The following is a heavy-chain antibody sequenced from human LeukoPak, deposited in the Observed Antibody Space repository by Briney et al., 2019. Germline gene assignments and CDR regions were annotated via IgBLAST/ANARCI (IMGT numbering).Heavy chain of an antibody. D-gene: IGHD6-13*01. Sequence: SETLSLTCAVSGGSISSGGYSWSWIRQPPGKGLEWIGYIYHSGSTYYNPSLKSRVTISVDRSKNQFSLKLSSVTAADTAVYYCARHSSSWYSGSLVYFQHWGQGTLVTVSS. CDR3: ARHSSSWYSGSLVYFQH. CDR2: IYHSGST. CDR1: GGSISSGGYS. V-gene: IGHV4-30-2*01. J-gene: IGHJ1*01.